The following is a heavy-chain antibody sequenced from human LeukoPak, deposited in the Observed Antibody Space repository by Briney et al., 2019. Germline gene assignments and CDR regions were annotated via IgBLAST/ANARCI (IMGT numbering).Heavy chain of an antibody. V-gene: IGHV4-38-2*01. CDR2: FYHSGTT. J-gene: IGHJ4*02. CDR1: GGSFSGYY. Sequence: PSETLSLTCAVYGGSFSGYYWGWIRQPPGKGLEWIGSFYHSGTTYYNPSLKSRVTISVDTSKNQFSLKLSSVTAADTAVYYCATNGYSGYDYFNGLDFDYWGQGTLVTVSS. D-gene: IGHD5-12*01. CDR3: ATNGYSGYDYFNGLDFDY.